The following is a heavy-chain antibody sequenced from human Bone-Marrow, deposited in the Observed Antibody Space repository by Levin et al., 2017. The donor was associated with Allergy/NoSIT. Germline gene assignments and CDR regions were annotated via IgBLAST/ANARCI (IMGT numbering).Heavy chain of an antibody. CDR3: GREYVGGTFDY. Sequence: ASVKVSCKASGYTFTTYYVHWVRQAPGQGLEWMGMINPSYGGTNYAQKFQGRVTVTMETSTSTVYMELSSLTSEDTAVYYCGREYVGGTFDYWGQGTLVTVSS. J-gene: IGHJ4*02. CDR1: GYTFTTYY. D-gene: IGHD1-26*01. V-gene: IGHV1-46*01. CDR2: INPSYGGT.